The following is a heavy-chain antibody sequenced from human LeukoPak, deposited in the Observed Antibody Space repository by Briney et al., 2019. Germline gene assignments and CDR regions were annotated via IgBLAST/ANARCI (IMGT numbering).Heavy chain of an antibody. J-gene: IGHJ4*02. D-gene: IGHD3-16*01. V-gene: IGHV3-74*01. Sequence: PGGSLRLSCAASGFTFSRYWMHWVRQAPGKGLVWVSRINSDGRSTSYADSVTGRFTMSRDNAKNTLYLQMNSLRAEDTAVYYCVRDVWGDRDSYFDYWGQGTLVTVSS. CDR2: INSDGRST. CDR3: VRDVWGDRDSYFDY. CDR1: GFTFSRYW.